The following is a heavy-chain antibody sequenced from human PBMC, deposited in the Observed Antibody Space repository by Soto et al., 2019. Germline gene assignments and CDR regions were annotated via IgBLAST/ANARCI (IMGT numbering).Heavy chain of an antibody. CDR1: GFTFSRYA. D-gene: IGHD3-3*01. CDR3: ARTRNGGVADSFDS. J-gene: IGHJ5*01. Sequence: PGGSLRLSCAASGFTFSRYAIHWVRLTPGRGLEWVLAISRDGSYIYYTDSVKGRFTVSRDNSKNTVFVQMNRLIPDDTALYFSARTRNGGVADSFDSWGQGTRVTVSS. CDR2: ISRDGSYI. V-gene: IGHV3-30*04.